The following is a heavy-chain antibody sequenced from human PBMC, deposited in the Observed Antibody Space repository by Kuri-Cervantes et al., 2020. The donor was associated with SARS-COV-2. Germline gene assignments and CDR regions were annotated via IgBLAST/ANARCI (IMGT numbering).Heavy chain of an antibody. CDR1: GYSFTSYW. CDR2: ISTYNGNT. D-gene: IGHD4-23*01. J-gene: IGHJ4*02. Sequence: ASVKVSCKGSGYSFTSYWIGWVRQMPGKGLEWMGWISTYNGNTNYAQIFQDRVTMTTDTSTTTAYMELRSLRSFDTAVYYCARSHTLYGGNSSPWDYWGQGTLVTVSS. CDR3: ARSHTLYGGNSSPWDY. V-gene: IGHV1-18*04.